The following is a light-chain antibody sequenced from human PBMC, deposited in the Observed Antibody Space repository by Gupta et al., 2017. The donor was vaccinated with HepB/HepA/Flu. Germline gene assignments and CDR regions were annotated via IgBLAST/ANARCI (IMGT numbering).Light chain of an antibody. CDR1: NTDVGGHNF. CDR3: SSFTSITTLYV. Sequence: QSALTQPASVSGSPGQSITISCTGSNTDVGGHNFVSWYQQHPGEAPKLIIYDVSNRPSGISSRFSGSKSDNTASLTISGLQAEDEAEYYCSSFTSITTLYVFGTGTKVSVL. V-gene: IGLV2-14*01. CDR2: DVS. J-gene: IGLJ1*01.